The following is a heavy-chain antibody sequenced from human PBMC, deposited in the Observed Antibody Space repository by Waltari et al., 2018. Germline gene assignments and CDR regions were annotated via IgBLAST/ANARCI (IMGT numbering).Heavy chain of an antibody. D-gene: IGHD3-22*01. V-gene: IGHV3-30*01. CDR1: GFTFRNFA. J-gene: IGHJ4*03. Sequence: QVQMVQSGGGVVQLGRSVKLSCAASGFTFRNFAMHWVRQAPGKGLEWLAVVSFDRDSNNQLDSLKGRINSSRDNSKNTLFLQMNSLRPEDTATYYCARGRGFYDNFGDVAFETWGQGTLVIVSS. CDR2: VSFDRDSN. CDR3: ARGRGFYDNFGDVAFET.